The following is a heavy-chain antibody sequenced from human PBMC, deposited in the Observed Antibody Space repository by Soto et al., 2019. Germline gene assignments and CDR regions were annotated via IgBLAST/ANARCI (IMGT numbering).Heavy chain of an antibody. CDR3: ARGPPSGSFSLTPRY. Sequence: ASVKVSCKASGYSFHNFGIVWVRQAPGQGLEWMGWISGQIAKTNYAQKFQGKVTVTADTSTSTAYMELNTLTSDDTAMYYCARGPPSGSFSLTPRYWGQGTLVTVSS. J-gene: IGHJ4*02. CDR2: ISGQIAKT. D-gene: IGHD1-26*01. V-gene: IGHV1-18*04. CDR1: GYSFHNFG.